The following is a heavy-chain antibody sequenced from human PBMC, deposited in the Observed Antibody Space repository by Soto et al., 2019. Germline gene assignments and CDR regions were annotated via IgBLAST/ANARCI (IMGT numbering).Heavy chain of an antibody. CDR3: TTLTEYYYDSSGYYYLDY. CDR1: GFTFSNAW. CDR2: IKSKTDGGTT. Sequence: PGGSLRLSCAASGFTFSNAWMSWVRQAPGKGLEWVGRIKSKTDGGTTDYAAPVKGRFTISRDDSKNTLYLQMNSLKTEDTAVYYCTTLTEYYYDSSGYYYLDYWGQGTLVTVSS. V-gene: IGHV3-15*01. J-gene: IGHJ4*02. D-gene: IGHD3-22*01.